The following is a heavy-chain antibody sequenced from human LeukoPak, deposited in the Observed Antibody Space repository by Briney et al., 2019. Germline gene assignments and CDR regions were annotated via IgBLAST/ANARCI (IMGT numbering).Heavy chain of an antibody. Sequence: GGSLRLSCAASGFTFGPYWMSWVRQAPGKGLGWVANIKQDGSEKYYVDSVKGRFTISRDNAKNSLYLQMNSLRAEDTAMYYCARDSAGNDYWGQGTLVTVSS. CDR2: IKQDGSEK. CDR3: ARDSAGNDY. CDR1: GFTFGPYW. D-gene: IGHD6-13*01. V-gene: IGHV3-7*01. J-gene: IGHJ4*02.